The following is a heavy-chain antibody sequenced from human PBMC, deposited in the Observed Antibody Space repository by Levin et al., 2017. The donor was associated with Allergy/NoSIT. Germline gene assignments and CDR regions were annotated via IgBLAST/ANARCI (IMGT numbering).Heavy chain of an antibody. CDR3: ARAKSSSWYHYYYGMDV. CDR2: IKQDGSEK. J-gene: IGHJ6*02. D-gene: IGHD6-13*01. CDR1: GFTFSSYW. Sequence: GGSLRLSCAASGFTFSSYWMSWVRQAPGKGLEWVANIKQDGSEKYYVDSVKGRFTISRDNAKNSLYLQMNSLRAEDTAVYYCARAKSSSWYHYYYGMDVWGQGTTVTVSS. V-gene: IGHV3-7*04.